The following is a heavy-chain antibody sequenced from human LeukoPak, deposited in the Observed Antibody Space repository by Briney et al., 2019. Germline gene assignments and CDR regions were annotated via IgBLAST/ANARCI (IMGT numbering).Heavy chain of an antibody. D-gene: IGHD2-2*01. V-gene: IGHV3-23*01. Sequence: PGGSLRLSCAASGFTFSSYAMSWVRQAPGKGLEWVSAISGSGGSTYYADSVKGRFTISRDNSKNTLYLQMNSLRAEDTAVYYCAKSMYQLLLYYYYMDVWGKGTTVTVSS. CDR2: ISGSGGST. CDR3: AKSMYQLLLYYYYMDV. CDR1: GFTFSSYA. J-gene: IGHJ6*03.